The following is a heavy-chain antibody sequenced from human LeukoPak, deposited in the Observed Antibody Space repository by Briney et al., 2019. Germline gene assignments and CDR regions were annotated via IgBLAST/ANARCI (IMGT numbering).Heavy chain of an antibody. J-gene: IGHJ4*02. CDR2: INHRGST. Sequence: SETLSLTCTVSGGSISSSSYYWDWIRQPPGKGLEWIGEINHRGSTNYNPSLKSRVTISVDTSKNQFSLKLSSVTAADTDVYYCARGDYYDSSGRFDYWGQGTPVTVSS. CDR3: ARGDYYDSSGRFDY. CDR1: GGSISSSSYY. D-gene: IGHD3-22*01. V-gene: IGHV4-39*07.